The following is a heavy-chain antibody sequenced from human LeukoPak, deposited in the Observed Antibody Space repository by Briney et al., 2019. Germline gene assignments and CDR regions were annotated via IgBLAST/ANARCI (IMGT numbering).Heavy chain of an antibody. V-gene: IGHV5-51*01. CDR2: IYLGDSDT. D-gene: IGHD3-22*01. CDR3: ARYSSGYPYPDY. J-gene: IGHJ4*02. CDR1: RYSSTNYW. Sequence: GESLKISCKGSRYSSTNYWIAWVRQMPGKGLEWMGIIYLGDSDTRYIPSFQGQVTISADKSISTAYLQWSSLKASDTAMYYCARYSSGYPYPDYWGQGTLVTVSS.